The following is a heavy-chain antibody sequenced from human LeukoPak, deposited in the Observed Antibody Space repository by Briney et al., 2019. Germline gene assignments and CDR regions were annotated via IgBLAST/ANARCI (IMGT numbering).Heavy chain of an antibody. D-gene: IGHD6-19*01. V-gene: IGHV3-21*04. Sequence: GGSLRLSCAASGFTFSTYSMNWLRLAPGKGLEWVSSISPDSNYKYYVDSVKGRFTISRDISRSSLYLQMTSLRADDTAFYYCGKDISRRGMAVAEDWGRGTLVTVSS. CDR1: GFTFSTYS. CDR2: ISPDSNYK. CDR3: GKDISRRGMAVAED. J-gene: IGHJ4*02.